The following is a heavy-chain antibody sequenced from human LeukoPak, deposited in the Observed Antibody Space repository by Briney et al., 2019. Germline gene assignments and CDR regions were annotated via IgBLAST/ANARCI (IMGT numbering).Heavy chain of an antibody. J-gene: IGHJ4*02. V-gene: IGHV3-66*01. Sequence: PGGSLRLSCAASGFTVSTNCMSWVRQVPGKGLEWVSIIYTDGSTYYADFVKDRFTISRDNSKNTLYLQMSGLRAEDTAVYYCARDRGVAITGDFDYWGQGTLVTVSS. CDR3: ARDRGVAITGDFDY. D-gene: IGHD3-3*01. CDR1: GFTVSTNC. CDR2: IYTDGST.